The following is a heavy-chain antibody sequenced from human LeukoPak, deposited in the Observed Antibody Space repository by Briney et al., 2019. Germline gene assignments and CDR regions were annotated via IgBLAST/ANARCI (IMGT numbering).Heavy chain of an antibody. CDR3: AKDQGLGGGSVWGY. Sequence: LSLSCAASGFTFGSYAMSWVRQAPGKGLEWVSAISGSGTNTYYGSSVKGRFTISRDNSKNMLFLEMNSLRAEDTAVYYCAKDQGLGGGSVWGYWGQGMLITVSS. CDR1: GFTFGSYA. J-gene: IGHJ4*02. V-gene: IGHV3-23*01. CDR2: ISGSGTNT. D-gene: IGHD2-15*01.